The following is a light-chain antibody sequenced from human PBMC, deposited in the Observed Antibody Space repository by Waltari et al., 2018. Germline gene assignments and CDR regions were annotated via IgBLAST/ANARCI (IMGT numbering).Light chain of an antibody. Sequence: QAGPTQPASVSGSPGPSITISCTGTSNNVGSYNLVSWYQQHPGKPPKLIIYEGSKRPSGVSNRFSGSKSDNTASLTLSGLQPDDEADYYCCSNVGTSAFFGGGTKLTVL. CDR2: EGS. CDR1: SNNVGSYNL. J-gene: IGLJ2*01. CDR3: CSNVGTSAF. V-gene: IGLV2-23*03.